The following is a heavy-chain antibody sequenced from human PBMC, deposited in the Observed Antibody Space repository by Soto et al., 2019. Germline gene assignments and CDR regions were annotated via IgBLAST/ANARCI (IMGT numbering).Heavy chain of an antibody. Sequence: SETLSLTCTVSGGSISSGDYYWSWIRQPPGKGLEWIGYIYYSGSTYYNPSLKSRVTISVDTSKNQFSLKLSSVTAADTAVYYCARGGGEYWPLIYYYGMDVWGQGTTVTVSS. CDR2: IYYSGST. D-gene: IGHD3-16*01. CDR1: GGSISSGDYY. J-gene: IGHJ6*02. CDR3: ARGGGEYWPLIYYYGMDV. V-gene: IGHV4-30-4*01.